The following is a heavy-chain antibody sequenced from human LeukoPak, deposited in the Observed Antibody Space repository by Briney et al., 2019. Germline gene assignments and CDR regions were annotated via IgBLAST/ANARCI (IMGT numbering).Heavy chain of an antibody. CDR2: IRSKANSYAT. Sequence: GGSLRLSCAAAGFTFSGSAMHWARHPSGKGMEWVGRIRSKANSYATAYAASVRGRFTISRDDSKNTAYLKMNSLKTEDTAVYYCTRPYYDILTGLGFDIWGQGTMVTVSS. D-gene: IGHD3-9*01. CDR1: GFTFSGSA. CDR3: TRPYYDILTGLGFDI. J-gene: IGHJ3*02. V-gene: IGHV3-73*01.